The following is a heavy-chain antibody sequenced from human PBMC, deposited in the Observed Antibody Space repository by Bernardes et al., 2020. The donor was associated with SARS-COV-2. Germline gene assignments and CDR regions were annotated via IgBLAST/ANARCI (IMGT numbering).Heavy chain of an antibody. V-gene: IGHV3-15*05. D-gene: IGHD2-8*01. CDR2: MKSRGGGGTT. CDR3: THGKGSCNKVCRDEWFES. Sequence: GSLRLSCVASGFTFRDAWMSWVRRAPGKGLEWVGRMKSRGGGGTTEYAAPVKGRFTISRDDSKNTLFLQMNSLKTEDTAMYFCTHGKGSCNKVCRDEWFESWGQGTLVTVSS. CDR1: GFTFRDAW. J-gene: IGHJ5*01.